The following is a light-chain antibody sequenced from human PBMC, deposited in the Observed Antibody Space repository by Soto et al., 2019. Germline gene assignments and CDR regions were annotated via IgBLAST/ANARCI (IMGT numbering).Light chain of an antibody. J-gene: IGLJ3*02. CDR2: EVN. CDR3: CSYAGSTTLV. V-gene: IGLV2-23*02. Sequence: QSALTQPASVSGSPGQSITISCTGTSSDVGSYNLVSWYQQHPGKAPKLMIYEVNKRPSGVSNRFSGSKSGNTASLTISGLQAEDEADYYCCSYAGSTTLVCGGGTQLTVL. CDR1: SSDVGSYNL.